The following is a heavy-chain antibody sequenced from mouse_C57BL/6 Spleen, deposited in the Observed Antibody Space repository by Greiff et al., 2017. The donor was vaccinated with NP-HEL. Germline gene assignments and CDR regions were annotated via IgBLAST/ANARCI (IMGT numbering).Heavy chain of an antibody. V-gene: IGHV2-2*01. Sequence: VQLQESGPGLVQPSQSLSITCTVSGFSLTSYGVHWVRQSPGKGLEWLGVIWSGGSTDYNAAFISRLSISKDNSKSQVFFKMNSLQADDTAIYYCATPYYDYDGFAYWGQGTLVTVSA. CDR2: IWSGGST. CDR3: ATPYYDYDGFAY. D-gene: IGHD2-4*01. J-gene: IGHJ3*01. CDR1: GFSLTSYG.